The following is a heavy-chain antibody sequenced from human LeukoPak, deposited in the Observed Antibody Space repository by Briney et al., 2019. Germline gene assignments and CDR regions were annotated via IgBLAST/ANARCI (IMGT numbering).Heavy chain of an antibody. V-gene: IGHV1-69*13. D-gene: IGHD2-2*01. CDR1: GGTFSSYA. CDR2: IIPIFGTA. CDR3: ASADCSSTSCQEY. Sequence: SVKVSCKASGGTFSSYAISWVRQAPGQGLEWMGGIIPIFGTANYAQKFQGRVTITEDESTSTAYMELSSLRSEDTAVYYCASADCSSTSCQEYWGQGTLVTVSS. J-gene: IGHJ4*02.